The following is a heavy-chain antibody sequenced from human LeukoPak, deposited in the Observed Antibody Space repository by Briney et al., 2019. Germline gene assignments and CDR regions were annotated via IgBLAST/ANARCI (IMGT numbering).Heavy chain of an antibody. V-gene: IGHV1-8*01. Sequence: GASVKVSCKASGYTFTSYDINWVRQATGQGLKWLGWMNPNSGNTGYAQKFQGRVTMTRNTSISTAYMELSSLRSEDTAVYYCARGENWNYILVAPDFRIWGQGTLVTVSS. CDR3: ARGENWNYILVAPDFRI. CDR1: GYTFTSYD. J-gene: IGHJ4*02. D-gene: IGHD1-7*01. CDR2: MNPNSGNT.